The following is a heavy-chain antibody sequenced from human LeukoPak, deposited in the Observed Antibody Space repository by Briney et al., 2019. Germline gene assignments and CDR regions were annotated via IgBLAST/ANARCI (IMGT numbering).Heavy chain of an antibody. CDR3: VGGSYPLQY. V-gene: IGHV4-31*03. CDR1: GVSISSGGSISSGGYY. J-gene: IGHJ4*02. D-gene: IGHD1-26*01. Sequence: SETLSLTCIVSGVSISSGGSISSGGYYWSWIRQHPGKGLEWIGFTYYGGSSYYSPSLESRVTISLDTSKNQLSLRLNSVTAADTAVYYCVGGSYPLQYWGQGGLVTVSS. CDR2: TYYGGSS.